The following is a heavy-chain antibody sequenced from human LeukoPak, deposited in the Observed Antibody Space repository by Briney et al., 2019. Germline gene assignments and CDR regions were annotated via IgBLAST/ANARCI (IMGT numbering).Heavy chain of an antibody. J-gene: IGHJ3*01. CDR3: ARADGLGFV. D-gene: IGHD3-10*01. CDR1: GFTFSSYA. Sequence: GGSLRLSCAASGFTFSSYAMSWVRQAPGKGLEWVSYISSSSSTIYYADSVKGRFTISRDNAKNSPYLQMNSLRAEDTAVYYCARADGLGFVWGQGTMVTVSS. CDR2: ISSSSSTI. V-gene: IGHV3-48*04.